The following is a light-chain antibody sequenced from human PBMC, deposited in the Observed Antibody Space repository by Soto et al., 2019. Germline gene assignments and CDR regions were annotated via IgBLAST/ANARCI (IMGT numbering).Light chain of an antibody. V-gene: IGLV2-8*01. CDR3: SSYTGSPHFVV. Sequence: QSALTQPPSASGSPGQSLTISCTGSSSDVGAYKFVSWYQHHPGKAPKLIIHEVSERPSGVPDRFSGSKSGNTASLTVSGLLAEDEAVYYCSSYTGSPHFVVFGGGTKVTVL. CDR2: EVS. CDR1: SSDVGAYKF. J-gene: IGLJ2*01.